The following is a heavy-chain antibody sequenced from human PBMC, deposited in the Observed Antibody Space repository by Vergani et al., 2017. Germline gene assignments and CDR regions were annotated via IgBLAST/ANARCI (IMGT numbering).Heavy chain of an antibody. D-gene: IGHD2-21*01. Sequence: QVQLQESGPGLVKPSQTLSLTCTVSGGSFSTGGQSWTWLRQSAGKGLEWIGRIYTSGATNYNPSLRSRAIMSVEESKKQFSLKLASVTAADTAVYYCARDGGEYDKDALDVWGQGTKVTVTS. CDR2: IYTSGAT. J-gene: IGHJ3*01. V-gene: IGHV4-61*02. CDR3: ARDGGEYDKDALDV. CDR1: GGSFSTGGQS.